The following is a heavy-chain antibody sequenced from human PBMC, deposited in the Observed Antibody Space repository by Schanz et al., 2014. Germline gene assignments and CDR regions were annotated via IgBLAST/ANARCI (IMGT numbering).Heavy chain of an antibody. CDR2: ISGSSNYI. V-gene: IGHV3-21*02. CDR1: GFTVNTNY. CDR3: ARDDGGGYNQIDY. J-gene: IGHJ4*02. Sequence: EVQLVESGGGLIQPGGSLRLSCAVSGFTVNTNYMSWVRQAPGKGLEWVSSISGSSNYIYYADSVKGRFTISRDNSENTLFLEMNSLRLEDTAVYYCARDDGGGYNQIDYWGQGALVTVSS. D-gene: IGHD5-12*01.